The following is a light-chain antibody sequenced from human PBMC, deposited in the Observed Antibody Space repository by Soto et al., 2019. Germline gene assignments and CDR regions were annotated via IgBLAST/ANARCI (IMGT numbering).Light chain of an antibody. CDR3: QHRITGPWP. CDR1: QSITKF. V-gene: IGKV3-11*01. Sequence: EMVLTQSPATLSLSPGDGATLSCRASQSITKFLAWYQQRPGQPPRLLIYEASDSASGVPARFSGSGSGTDFTLTISRLEPEDCDSYYCQHRITGPWPFGQGTRV. J-gene: IGKJ1*01. CDR2: EAS.